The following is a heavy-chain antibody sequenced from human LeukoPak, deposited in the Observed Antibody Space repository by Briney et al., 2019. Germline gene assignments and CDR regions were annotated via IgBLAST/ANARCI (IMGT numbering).Heavy chain of an antibody. Sequence: GESLKISCKASGYNFTTSWIGWVRQMPGKGLEWMGIIYPGDSDTRYSPSVQGQVTISADKSISTAYLQWSSLKASDTAMYYCARVRGGDYWLADYWGQGTLVTVSS. D-gene: IGHD4-17*01. CDR1: GYNFTTSW. CDR2: IYPGDSDT. V-gene: IGHV5-51*01. J-gene: IGHJ4*02. CDR3: ARVRGGDYWLADY.